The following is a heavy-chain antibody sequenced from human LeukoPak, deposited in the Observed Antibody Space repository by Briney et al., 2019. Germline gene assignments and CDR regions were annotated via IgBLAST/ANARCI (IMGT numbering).Heavy chain of an antibody. CDR2: VYYGRSP. J-gene: IGHJ4*02. D-gene: IGHD6-25*01. CDR1: GDSISRSTYY. Sequence: SETLSLTCTVSGDSISRSTYYWAWIRQPPGKGLEWIGSVYYGRSPYFNPSLESRATISVDTSKNHFSLKMSSVTAADTVVYYCARSSGTGTFSYWGQGTLVTVSS. CDR3: ARSSGTGTFSY. V-gene: IGHV4-39*02.